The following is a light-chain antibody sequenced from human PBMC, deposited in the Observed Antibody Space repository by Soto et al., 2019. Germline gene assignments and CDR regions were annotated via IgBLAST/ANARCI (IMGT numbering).Light chain of an antibody. CDR1: QSVSRF. J-gene: IGKJ2*01. Sequence: DIQMTQSPSSLSASVGGGVTITCRASQSVSRFLNWYQQKPGKAPHLLIIGASTLQEGVPSRFSGSGSGTDFTLTISRLEPEDFAIYYCQQWSSSPRTFGQGTKLEIK. CDR2: GAS. CDR3: QQWSSSPRT. V-gene: IGKV1-39*01.